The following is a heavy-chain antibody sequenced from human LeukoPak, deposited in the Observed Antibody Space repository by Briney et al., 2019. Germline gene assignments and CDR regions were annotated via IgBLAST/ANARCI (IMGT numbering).Heavy chain of an antibody. CDR2: MNPNSGNT. J-gene: IGHJ4*02. CDR1: GYSFTTYA. Sequence: ASVKVSCKASGYSFTTYAMKWVRQAPGQGLEWMGSMNPNSGNTGYAQKFQGRVTITRNTSISTAYMELSSLRSEDTAVYYCARVPPGYSSGWYHHYYFDYWGQGTLVTVSS. D-gene: IGHD6-19*01. CDR3: ARVPPGYSSGWYHHYYFDY. V-gene: IGHV1-8*03.